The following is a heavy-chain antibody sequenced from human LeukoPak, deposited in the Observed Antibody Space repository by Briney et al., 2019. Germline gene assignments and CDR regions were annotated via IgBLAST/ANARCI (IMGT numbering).Heavy chain of an antibody. J-gene: IGHJ6*02. D-gene: IGHD1-26*01. Sequence: SETLSLTCTVSGGSISSYYWSWIRQPPGKGLEWIWYIYYSGSTNYNPSLKSRVTISVDTSKNQFSLKLSSVTAADTAVYYCARDTGSSYYYYYGMDVWGQGTTVTVSS. CDR3: ARDTGSSYYYYYGMDV. V-gene: IGHV4-59*01. CDR2: IYYSGST. CDR1: GGSISSYY.